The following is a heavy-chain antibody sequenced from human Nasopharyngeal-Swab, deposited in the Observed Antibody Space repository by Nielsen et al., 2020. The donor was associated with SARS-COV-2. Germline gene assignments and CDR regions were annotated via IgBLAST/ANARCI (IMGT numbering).Heavy chain of an antibody. CDR3: ARGYCSSTSCYAARHFDY. CDR1: GGSISSSSYY. J-gene: IGHJ4*02. Sequence: SETLSLTCTVSGGSISSSSYYWGWIRQPPGKGLEWIGSIYYSGSTYYSPSLKSRVTISVDTSKNQFSLKLSSVTAADTAVYYCARGYCSSTSCYAARHFDYWGQGTLVTVSS. CDR2: IYYSGST. V-gene: IGHV4-39*07. D-gene: IGHD2-2*01.